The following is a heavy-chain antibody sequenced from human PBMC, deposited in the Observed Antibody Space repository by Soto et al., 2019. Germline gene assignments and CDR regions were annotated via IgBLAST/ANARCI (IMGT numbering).Heavy chain of an antibody. CDR2: ISSSSSTI. V-gene: IGHV3-48*02. CDR3: AKVRADYYDSSGPIDY. Sequence: GGSLRLSCAASGFTFSSYSMNWVRQAPGKGLEWVSYISSSSSTIYYADSVKGRFTISRDNAKNSLYLQMNSLRDEDTAVYYCAKVRADYYDSSGPIDYWGQGTLVTVSS. D-gene: IGHD3-22*01. J-gene: IGHJ4*02. CDR1: GFTFSSYS.